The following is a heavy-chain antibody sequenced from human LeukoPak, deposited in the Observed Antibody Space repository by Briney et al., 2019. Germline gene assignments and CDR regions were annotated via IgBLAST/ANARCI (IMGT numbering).Heavy chain of an antibody. Sequence: GGSLRLSCAASGFTVSSNYMSWVRQAPGKGLEWVSAIYSGGSTYYADSVKGRFTISRDNSKNTLYLQMNSLRAEDTAVYYCARAPNYYDRPLGKNWGQGTLVTVSS. J-gene: IGHJ4*02. D-gene: IGHD3-22*01. CDR2: IYSGGST. CDR1: GFTVSSNY. CDR3: ARAPNYYDRPLGKN. V-gene: IGHV3-66*02.